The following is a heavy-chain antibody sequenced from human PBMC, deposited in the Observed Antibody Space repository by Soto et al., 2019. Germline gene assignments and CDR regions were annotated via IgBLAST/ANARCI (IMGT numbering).Heavy chain of an antibody. J-gene: IGHJ3*01. CDR2: ISSSGSTI. D-gene: IGHD2-15*01. CDR1: GFTFRSYE. V-gene: IGHV3-48*03. CDR3: ARRVWDPVVVVVATRGAFDV. Sequence: PGGSLRLSCAASGFTFRSYEMNWVRQAPGKGLEWVSYISSSGSTIYYADSVKGRFTISRDNAKNSLYLQMNSLRAEDTAVYYCARRVWDPVVVVVATRGAFDVWGQGTMVTVSS.